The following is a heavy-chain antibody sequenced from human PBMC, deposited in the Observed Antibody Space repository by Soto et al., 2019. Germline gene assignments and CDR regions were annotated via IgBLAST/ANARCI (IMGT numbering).Heavy chain of an antibody. J-gene: IGHJ3*02. D-gene: IGHD4-17*01. Sequence: GGSLRLSCAASGFTVSSNYMSWVRQAPGKGLEWVSVIYSGGSTYYADSVKGRFTISRDNSKNTLYLQMNSLRAEDTAVYYCARGKGDDDYGDYAKNDAFDIWGQGTMVTVSS. CDR3: ARGKGDDDYGDYAKNDAFDI. CDR1: GFTVSSNY. V-gene: IGHV3-66*01. CDR2: IYSGGST.